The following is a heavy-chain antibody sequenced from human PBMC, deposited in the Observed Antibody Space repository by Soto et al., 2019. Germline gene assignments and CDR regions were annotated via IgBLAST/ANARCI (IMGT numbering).Heavy chain of an antibody. D-gene: IGHD1-7*01. CDR2: IYWHEDV. CDR1: GFSLTTEGVG. J-gene: IGHJ4*02. Sequence: GPTLVNPTQPLTVTCTISGFSLTTEGVGVGWIRQPPGKALEWLASIYWHEDVRKNPSLGNRVTITRDTAKRQVVLTLTNMDPVDTATYYCIRAFDWNYDWGQGILVTVSS. CDR3: IRAFDWNYD. V-gene: IGHV2-5*04.